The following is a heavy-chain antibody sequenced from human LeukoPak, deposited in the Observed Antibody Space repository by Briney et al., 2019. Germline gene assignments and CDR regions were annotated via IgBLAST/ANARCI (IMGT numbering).Heavy chain of an antibody. CDR2: IRYDGNNK. CDR1: GFTFSSYG. Sequence: GGSLRLSCAASGFTFSSYGMHWVRQAPGKGLEWVAFIRYDGNNKYYADSVKGRFTISRDNSKNTLYLQMNSLRAEDTAVYYCARDWDCSGGSCYHYYYGMDVWGQGTTVTVSS. D-gene: IGHD2-15*01. V-gene: IGHV3-30*02. J-gene: IGHJ6*02. CDR3: ARDWDCSGGSCYHYYYGMDV.